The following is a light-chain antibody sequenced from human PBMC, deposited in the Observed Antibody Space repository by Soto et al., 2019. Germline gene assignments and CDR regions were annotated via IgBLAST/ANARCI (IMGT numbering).Light chain of an antibody. CDR2: SNT. CDR1: SSNIGSHT. V-gene: IGLV1-44*01. CDR3: AAWDDSLNGVV. Sequence: QAVVTQPPSASGTPGQTIAISCSGGSSNIGSHTVNWYQQLPGTAPRLLIYSNTQRPPGVPDRFSGSKSGTSASLAISGLQCEYEGDYYCAAWDDSLNGVVFGGGTKLTVL. J-gene: IGLJ2*01.